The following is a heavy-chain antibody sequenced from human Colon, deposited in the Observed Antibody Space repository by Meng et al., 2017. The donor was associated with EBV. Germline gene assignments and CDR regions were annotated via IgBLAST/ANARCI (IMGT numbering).Heavy chain of an antibody. CDR2: ISGSGGT. CDR1: GFTFTSYV. Sequence: LLESGGGLVQPGGSLRLSCAASGFTFTSYVMRWVRQAPGKGLEWVSTISGSGGTYYADSVKGRFTISRDNSKNTLYLQMNSLRAEDTAVYYCAKGGGSSAAEYFQHWGQGTLVTVSS. V-gene: IGHV3-23*01. D-gene: IGHD1-26*01. CDR3: AKGGGSSAAEYFQH. J-gene: IGHJ1*01.